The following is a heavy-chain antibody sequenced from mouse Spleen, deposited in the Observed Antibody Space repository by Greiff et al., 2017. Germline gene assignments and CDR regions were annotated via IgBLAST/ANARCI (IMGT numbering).Heavy chain of an antibody. Sequence: VQLVESGAELVKPGASVKISCKASGYAFSSYWMNWVKQRPGKGLEWIGQIYPGDGDTNYNGKFKGKATLTADKSSSTAYMQLSSLTSEDSAVYFCARDSTADWYFDVWGAGTTVTVSS. CDR1: GYAFSSYW. D-gene: IGHD1-2*01. CDR2: IYPGDGDT. CDR3: ARDSTADWYFDV. J-gene: IGHJ1*01. V-gene: IGHV1-80*01.